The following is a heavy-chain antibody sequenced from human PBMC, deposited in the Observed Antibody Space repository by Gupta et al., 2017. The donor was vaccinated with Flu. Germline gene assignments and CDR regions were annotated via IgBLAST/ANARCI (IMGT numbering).Heavy chain of an antibody. CDR2: ISSSAVT. V-gene: IGHV3-48*03. CDR1: GFDFNSYE. CDR3: ARGHWDN. Sequence: EVLLVESGGRLLQPGGSLRLSCTASGFDFNSYEMSWVRQAPGRGLEWVAFISSSAVTYYTDPVRGRFTISRDNANNLLYLQMSSLRGEDTAVYYCARGHWDNWGQGTLVTVSS. J-gene: IGHJ4*02.